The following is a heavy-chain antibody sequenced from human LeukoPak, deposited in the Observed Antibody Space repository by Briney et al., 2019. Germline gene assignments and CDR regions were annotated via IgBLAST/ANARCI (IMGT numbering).Heavy chain of an antibody. D-gene: IGHD3-16*01. J-gene: IGHJ3*02. CDR3: ARDVIMIRAFDI. Sequence: SETLSLTCTVSGGSISSGGYYWSWLRQHPGKGLEWIGYIYYSGSTYYNPSLKSRVTISVDTSKNQFSLKLSSVTAADTAVYYCARDVIMIRAFDIWGQGTMVTVSS. V-gene: IGHV4-31*03. CDR1: GGSISSGGYY. CDR2: IYYSGST.